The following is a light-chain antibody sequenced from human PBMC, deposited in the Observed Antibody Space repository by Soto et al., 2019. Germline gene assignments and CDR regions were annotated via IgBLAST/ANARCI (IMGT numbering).Light chain of an antibody. CDR2: GAS. CDR1: QSFRGL. CDR3: QQYNNWPWT. V-gene: IGKV3-15*01. J-gene: IGKJ1*01. Sequence: EVVLTQSPVTLSLSPGERATLSCRASQSFRGLLAWYQQKPGQAPRLLIYGASKRATGFPARFSGSGSGTDFTLTISSLQSEDFAVYYCQQYNNWPWTFGQGTKVDI.